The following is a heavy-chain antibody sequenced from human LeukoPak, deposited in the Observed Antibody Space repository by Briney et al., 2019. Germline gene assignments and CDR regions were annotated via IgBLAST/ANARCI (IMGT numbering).Heavy chain of an antibody. CDR2: INHSGST. J-gene: IGHJ6*03. D-gene: IGHD6-19*01. CDR3: ARDQEWLVQDYYYYYMDV. CDR1: GGSFSGYY. Sequence: PSETLSLTCAVYGGSFSGYYWSWIRQPPGKGLEWIGEINHSGSTNYNPSLKSRVTMSVDTSKNQFSLKLSSVTAADTAVYYCARDQEWLVQDYYYYYMDVWGKGTTVTVSS. V-gene: IGHV4-34*01.